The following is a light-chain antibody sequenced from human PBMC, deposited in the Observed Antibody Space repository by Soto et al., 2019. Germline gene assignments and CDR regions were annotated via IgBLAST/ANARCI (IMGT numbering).Light chain of an antibody. CDR1: SSDVGGYNY. CDR3: SSYTNSGTRV. J-gene: IGLJ1*01. Sequence: QSVLTQPASVSGSPGQSITISCTGTSSDVGGYNYVSWYQQHPGKAPKLIIYEVSNRPSGVSNRFSGSKSGNTASLTISGLQAEDVADYYCSSYTNSGTRVFGTGTKVTVL. V-gene: IGLV2-14*01. CDR2: EVS.